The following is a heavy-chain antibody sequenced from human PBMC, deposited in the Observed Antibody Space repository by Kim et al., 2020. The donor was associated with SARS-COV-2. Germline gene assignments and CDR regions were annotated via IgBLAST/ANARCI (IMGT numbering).Heavy chain of an antibody. V-gene: IGHV3-74*01. Sequence: GGSLRLSCAASGFTFTTSWMQWVRQAPGKGLVWVSYIKPDGSATDYADSVKGRFTMSRDNAKNMVYLQMDSLRAEDTAVYYCARDSYSRYDFWGQGILVTVSS. CDR1: GFTFTTSW. D-gene: IGHD2-21*01. J-gene: IGHJ4*02. CDR3: ARDSYSRYDF. CDR2: IKPDGSAT.